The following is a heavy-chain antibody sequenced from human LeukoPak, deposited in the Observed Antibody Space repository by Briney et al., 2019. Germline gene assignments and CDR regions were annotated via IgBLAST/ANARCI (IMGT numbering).Heavy chain of an antibody. CDR3: ARGTNFDY. Sequence: SSETRSLTCTVSGGSISSYYWSWIRQPPGKGLEWIGYIYYSGSTNYNPSLKSRVTISVDTSKNQFSLKLSSVTAADTAVYYCARGTNFDYWGQGTLVTVSS. J-gene: IGHJ4*02. CDR1: GGSISSYY. CDR2: IYYSGST. V-gene: IGHV4-59*08.